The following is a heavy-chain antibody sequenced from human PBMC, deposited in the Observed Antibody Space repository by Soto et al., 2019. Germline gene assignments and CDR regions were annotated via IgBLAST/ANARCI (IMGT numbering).Heavy chain of an antibody. Sequence: QVQLVQSGPEVKKPGASVKVSCKASGYTFSNYGISWVRQAPGQGLEWMGWISGYNGNTAYARNLQDRVTMTNDAPTTTAYMELRSLRSDDTAVYYCARDEGIRGLEFRGLGTLVTVSS. J-gene: IGHJ4*02. D-gene: IGHD3-10*01. CDR2: ISGYNGNT. V-gene: IGHV1-18*04. CDR1: GYTFSNYG. CDR3: ARDEGIRGLEF.